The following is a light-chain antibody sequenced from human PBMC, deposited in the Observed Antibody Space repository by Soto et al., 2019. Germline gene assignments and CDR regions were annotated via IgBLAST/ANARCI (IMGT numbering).Light chain of an antibody. CDR1: QGINRT. Sequence: ELVMTQSPATLSVSPGESVNFSCRASQGINRTLAWYQQKPGQAPRLLISGASTGATGIPARFSGSGSGTEFTLTINSLQSEDSAVYYCQQYYTWPVTFGGGTKVDIK. CDR2: GAS. J-gene: IGKJ4*01. V-gene: IGKV3-15*01. CDR3: QQYYTWPVT.